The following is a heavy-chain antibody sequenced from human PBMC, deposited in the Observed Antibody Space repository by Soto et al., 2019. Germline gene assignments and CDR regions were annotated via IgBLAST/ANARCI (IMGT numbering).Heavy chain of an antibody. CDR2: IIPIFDSP. CDR3: ARGAECRGYCLKKFTWLDP. D-gene: IGHD2-15*01. V-gene: IGHV1-69*06. J-gene: IGHJ5*02. Sequence: SVGVCWKSSGGSFSTYACSWVRQAPGHGLEWVGCIIPIFDSPYYAQTFQGRVTIAADRSTSTVYMELSSLTPEDTAVYYCARGAECRGYCLKKFTWLDPWGPGTLVTVSS. CDR1: GGSFSTYA.